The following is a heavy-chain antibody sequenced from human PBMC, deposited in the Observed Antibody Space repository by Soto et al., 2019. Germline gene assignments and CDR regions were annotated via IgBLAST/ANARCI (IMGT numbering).Heavy chain of an antibody. D-gene: IGHD5-18*01. Sequence: ESGGGVVQPGRSLRLSCAASGFTFSSYGMHWVRQAPGKGLEWVAVISYDGSNKYYADSVKGRFTISRDNSKNTLYLQMNSLRAEDTAVYYCAKGGYSYGPTVAWGQGTLVTVSS. CDR2: ISYDGSNK. CDR1: GFTFSSYG. J-gene: IGHJ5*02. V-gene: IGHV3-30*18. CDR3: AKGGYSYGPTVA.